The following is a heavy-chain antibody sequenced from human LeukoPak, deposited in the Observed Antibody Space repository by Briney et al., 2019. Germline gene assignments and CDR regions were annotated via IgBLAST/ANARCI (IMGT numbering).Heavy chain of an antibody. CDR2: ISSSSSTI. CDR1: GFTFSSYS. J-gene: IGHJ4*02. V-gene: IGHV3-48*01. CDR3: ARGGPYDFWSGYTEVYYFDY. D-gene: IGHD3-3*01. Sequence: PGGSLRLSXAASGFTFSSYSMNWVRQAPGKGLEWLSYISSSSSTIYYADSVKGRFTISRDNAKNSLYLQMNCLRAEDTAVYYCARGGPYDFWSGYTEVYYFDYWGQGTLVTVSS.